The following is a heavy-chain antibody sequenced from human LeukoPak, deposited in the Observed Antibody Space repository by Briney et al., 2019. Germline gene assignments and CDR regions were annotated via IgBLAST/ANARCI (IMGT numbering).Heavy chain of an antibody. CDR3: TTGNWGSFSY. D-gene: IGHD7-27*01. J-gene: IGHJ4*02. CDR1: GFTFSNAW. Sequence: KPGGSLRLSCAASGFTFSNAWMNWVRQAPGKGLEWVGLIKSKTDGGTTDYAAPVKGRFPISRDDSRHTLYLQVNSLKTEDTAVYYCTTGNWGSFSYWGQGTLVTVSS. V-gene: IGHV3-15*01. CDR2: IKSKTDGGTT.